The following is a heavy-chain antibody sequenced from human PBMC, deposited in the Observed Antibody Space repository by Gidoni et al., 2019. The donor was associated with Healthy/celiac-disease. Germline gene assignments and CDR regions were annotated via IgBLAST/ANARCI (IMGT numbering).Heavy chain of an antibody. Sequence: QVQLVESGGGLVKPGGSLRLSCAASGFPFSDYYMRWIRQAPGKGLEWVSYISSSGSTIYYADSVKGRFTISRDNAKNSLYLQMNSLRAEDTAVYYCASPNPDITIFGVVTRAKNYYGMDVWGQGTTVTVSS. J-gene: IGHJ6*02. CDR3: ASPNPDITIFGVVTRAKNYYGMDV. CDR1: GFPFSDYY. D-gene: IGHD3-3*01. V-gene: IGHV3-11*01. CDR2: ISSSGSTI.